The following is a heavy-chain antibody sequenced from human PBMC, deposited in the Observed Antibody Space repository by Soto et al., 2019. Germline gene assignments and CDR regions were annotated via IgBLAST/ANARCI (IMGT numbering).Heavy chain of an antibody. Sequence: SETLSLTCSVSGASVAGGSYYWSWVRQPPGKGLEWIGYIPSRGRPFYNPSLTSQGTISADTSKNQLSLQLTSVTAADTAVYYCARDTYSGYDFGLWGQGTLVTVSS. D-gene: IGHD5-12*01. V-gene: IGHV4-30-4*01. CDR3: ARDTYSGYDFGL. CDR1: GASVAGGSYY. CDR2: IPSRGRP. J-gene: IGHJ5*02.